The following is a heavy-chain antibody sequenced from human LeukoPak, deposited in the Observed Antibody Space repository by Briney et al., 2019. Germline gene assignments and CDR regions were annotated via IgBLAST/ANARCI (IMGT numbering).Heavy chain of an antibody. CDR3: ARGGGIPDLDYYYYYYMDV. J-gene: IGHJ6*03. CDR2: IYTSGRT. Sequence: PSETLSLTCTVSGGSINNYYWSWIRQPAGKGLEWIGRIYTSGRTNYNPSLKGRVTMSVGTSENHFSLKLTSVTAEDTALYYCARGGGIPDLDYYYYYYMDVWGKGTTVTVSS. D-gene: IGHD2-2*02. CDR1: GGSINNYY. V-gene: IGHV4-4*07.